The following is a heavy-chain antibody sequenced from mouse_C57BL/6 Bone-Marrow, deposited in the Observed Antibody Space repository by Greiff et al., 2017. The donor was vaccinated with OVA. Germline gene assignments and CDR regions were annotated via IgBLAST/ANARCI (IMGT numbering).Heavy chain of an antibody. D-gene: IGHD2-1*01. Sequence: QVQLQQPGAELVKPGASVKLSCTASGYTFTSYWMHWVKQRPGQGLEWIGMIHPNSGSTNYNEKFKSKATLTVDKSSSTAYMQLSSLTSEDSAVYYCAREGIYYGNYVDFDYWGQGTTLTVSS. CDR3: AREGIYYGNYVDFDY. V-gene: IGHV1-64*01. CDR2: IHPNSGST. CDR1: GYTFTSYW. J-gene: IGHJ2*01.